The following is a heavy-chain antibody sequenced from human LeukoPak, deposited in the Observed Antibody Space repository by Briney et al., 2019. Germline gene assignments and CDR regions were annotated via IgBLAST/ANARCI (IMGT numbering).Heavy chain of an antibody. CDR3: ARRHSSGWYNYFDY. Sequence: NPSETLSLTCTVSGGSISSYYWSWIRQPPGKGLEWIGYIYYSGSTNYNPSLKSRVTISVDTSKNQFSLKLSSVTAADTAVYYCARRHSSGWYNYFDYWGQGTLVTVSS. D-gene: IGHD6-19*01. V-gene: IGHV4-59*01. CDR2: IYYSGST. J-gene: IGHJ4*02. CDR1: GGSISSYY.